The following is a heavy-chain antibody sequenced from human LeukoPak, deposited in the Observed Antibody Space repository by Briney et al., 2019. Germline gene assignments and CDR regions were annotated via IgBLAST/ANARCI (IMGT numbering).Heavy chain of an antibody. V-gene: IGHV3-66*01. CDR1: GFTVSSNY. CDR2: IYSGGST. CDR3: ARDFCSAGSCYPDN. D-gene: IGHD2-15*01. J-gene: IGHJ4*02. Sequence: GGSLRLSCAASGFTVSSNYMTWVRQAPGKGLEWVSVIYSGGSTYYADSVKGRFTISRDNSKNTPYLQMNSLRVEDTAVYYCARDFCSAGSCYPDNWGQGTLVTVSS.